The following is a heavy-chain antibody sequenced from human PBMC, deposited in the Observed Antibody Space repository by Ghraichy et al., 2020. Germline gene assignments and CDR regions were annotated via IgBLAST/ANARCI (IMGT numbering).Heavy chain of an antibody. CDR1: GFTFSSYG. CDR3: ARSANFRHNWFDP. V-gene: IGHV3-33*01. D-gene: IGHD4/OR15-4a*01. CDR2: IWYDGSNK. Sequence: GGSLRLSCAASGFTFSSYGMHWVRQAPGKGLEWVAVIWYDGSNKYYADSVKGRFTISRDNSKNTLYLQMNSLRAEDTAVYYCARSANFRHNWFDPWGQGTLVTVSS. J-gene: IGHJ5*02.